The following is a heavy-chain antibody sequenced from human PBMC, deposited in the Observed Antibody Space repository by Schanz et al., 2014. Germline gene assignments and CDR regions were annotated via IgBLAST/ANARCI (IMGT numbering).Heavy chain of an antibody. Sequence: QVQLVQSGAEVKKPGASVKVSCKASGYSFISHAIHWVRQAPGQRLEWMGWMNPNSGDTGYPRKFQDRVTMTRNTSISTAYMELNSLTSEDTAVYYCARLGTGMAVAGSVIDSYYYYMDVWGEGTTVTVSS. CDR1: GYSFISHA. CDR3: ARLGTGMAVAGSVIDSYYYYMDV. V-gene: IGHV1-8*02. CDR2: MNPNSGDT. J-gene: IGHJ6*03. D-gene: IGHD6-19*01.